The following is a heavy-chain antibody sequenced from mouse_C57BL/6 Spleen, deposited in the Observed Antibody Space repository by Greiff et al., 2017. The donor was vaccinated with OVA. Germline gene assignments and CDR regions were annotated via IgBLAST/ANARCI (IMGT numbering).Heavy chain of an antibody. Sequence: VQLKESGGGLVQPGGSLKLSCAASGFTFSDYGMAWVRQAPRKGPEWVAFISNLAYSIYYADTVTGRFTISRENAKNTLYLEMSSLRSEDTAMYYCARQDGNPHYYAMDYWGQGTSVTVSS. V-gene: IGHV5-15*01. D-gene: IGHD2-1*01. CDR3: ARQDGNPHYYAMDY. CDR1: GFTFSDYG. J-gene: IGHJ4*01. CDR2: ISNLAYSI.